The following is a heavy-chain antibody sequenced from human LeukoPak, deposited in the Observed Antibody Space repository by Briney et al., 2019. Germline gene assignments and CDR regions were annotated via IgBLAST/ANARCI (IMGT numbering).Heavy chain of an antibody. CDR1: GGTFSSYA. CDR2: IIPIFGTA. Sequence: SVKVSCKASGGTFSSYAISWVRQAPGQGLEWMGGIIPIFGTANYAQKFQGRVTITTDESTSTAYMELSSLRSEDTAVYYCARAVDIAAAGYYFDYWGQGTLVTVSS. V-gene: IGHV1-69*05. CDR3: ARAVDIAAAGYYFDY. D-gene: IGHD6-13*01. J-gene: IGHJ4*02.